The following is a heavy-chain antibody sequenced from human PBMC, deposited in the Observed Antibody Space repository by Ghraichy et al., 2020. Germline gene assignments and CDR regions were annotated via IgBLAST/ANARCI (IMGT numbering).Heavy chain of an antibody. CDR2: IKQDGSEK. J-gene: IGHJ5*02. CDR1: GFTFSSYW. CDR3: ASSRFLSS. Sequence: LSLTCAASGFTFSSYWMSWVRQAPGKGLEWVANIKQDGSEKYYVDSVKGRFTISRDNAKNSLYLQMNSLRAEDTAVYYCASSRFLSSWGQGTLVTVSS. D-gene: IGHD3-3*01. V-gene: IGHV3-7*01.